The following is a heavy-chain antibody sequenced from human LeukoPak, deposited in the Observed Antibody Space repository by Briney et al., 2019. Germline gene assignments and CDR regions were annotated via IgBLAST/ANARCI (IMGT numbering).Heavy chain of an antibody. D-gene: IGHD2-8*01. CDR3: AKDGLMRFFDY. CDR2: ISNDGNNK. CDR1: GFIFSSYG. Sequence: GRSLRLSCAASGFIFSSYGMYWVRQAPGKGLEWVAVISNDGNNKEYADSVKGRFTISRDNSKNTLYLQMNSLRADDTAVYHCAKDGLMRFFDYWGQGTLVTVSS. V-gene: IGHV3-30*18. J-gene: IGHJ4*02.